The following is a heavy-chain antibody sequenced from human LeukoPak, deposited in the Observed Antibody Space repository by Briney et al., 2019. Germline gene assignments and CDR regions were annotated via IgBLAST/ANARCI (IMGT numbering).Heavy chain of an antibody. CDR3: ASTPKYYDILTGYYNEGYFDY. V-gene: IGHV3-23*01. CDR1: GFTFSNYA. CDR2: ISAATSTT. Sequence: GGSLRLSCAASGFTFSNYAMSWVRQSPGKGLEWVSAISAATSTTYYADSVRGRFTISRDNSKNTLYLQMNSLRAEDTAVYYCASTPKYYDILTGYYNEGYFDYWGQGTLVTVSS. J-gene: IGHJ4*02. D-gene: IGHD3-9*01.